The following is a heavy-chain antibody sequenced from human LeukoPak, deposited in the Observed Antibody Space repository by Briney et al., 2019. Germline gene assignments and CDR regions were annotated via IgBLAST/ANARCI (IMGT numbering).Heavy chain of an antibody. J-gene: IGHJ4*02. CDR3: AKDPHMAYYDSSGYYDY. CDR2: IRGRGGST. D-gene: IGHD3-22*01. Sequence: GGSLRLSCAASGFTFSSYAMSWVRQAPGGGLEWVSAIRGRGGSTYYADSVKGRFTISRDNSKNTLYLQMNSLRAEDTAVYYCAKDPHMAYYDSSGYYDYWGQGTLVTVSS. V-gene: IGHV3-23*01. CDR1: GFTFSSYA.